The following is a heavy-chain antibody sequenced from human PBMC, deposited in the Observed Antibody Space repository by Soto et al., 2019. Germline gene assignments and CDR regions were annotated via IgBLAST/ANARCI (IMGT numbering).Heavy chain of an antibody. D-gene: IGHD3-10*01. CDR1: GGSINSYY. CDR2: IYYSGIT. V-gene: IGHV4-59*01. CDR3: ATYRGSNGMDV. J-gene: IGHJ6*02. Sequence: SETLSLTCSVSGGSINSYYWTWIRQTPGKGLEWIGYIYYSGITSYNPSLKSRVALSIDTSKKQFSLMLSSVTAADTAVYYCATYRGSNGMDVWGQGTTVTVPS.